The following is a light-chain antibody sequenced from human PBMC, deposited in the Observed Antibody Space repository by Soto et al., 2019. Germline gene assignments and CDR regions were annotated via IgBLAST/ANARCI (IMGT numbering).Light chain of an antibody. J-gene: IGKJ4*01. V-gene: IGKV1-5*01. CDR1: QSISSW. Sequence: DIPMTQSPSTLSASVGDRVTITCRASQSISSWLAWYQQKPGKAPKLLIYDASSLESGVPSRFSGCGSGTEFTLTISSLQPDDFATYYCQRYNSYPLTFGGGTKVEIK. CDR3: QRYNSYPLT. CDR2: DAS.